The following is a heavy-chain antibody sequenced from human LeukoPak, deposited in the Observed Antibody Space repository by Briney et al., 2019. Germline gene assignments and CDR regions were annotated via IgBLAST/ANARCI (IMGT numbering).Heavy chain of an antibody. CDR2: ISYDGSNK. CDR3: AKDVLRFLEWLPDY. V-gene: IGHV3-30*18. CDR1: GFTFSSYG. J-gene: IGHJ4*02. D-gene: IGHD3-3*01. Sequence: GRSLRLSCAASGFTFSSYGMHWVRQAPGKGLEWVAVISYDGSNKYYADSVKGRFTMSRDNSKNTLYLQMNSLRAEDTAVYYCAKDVLRFLEWLPDYSGQGTLVTVSS.